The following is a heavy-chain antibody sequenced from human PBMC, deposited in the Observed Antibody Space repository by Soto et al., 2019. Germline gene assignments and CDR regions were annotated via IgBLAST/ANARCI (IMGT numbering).Heavy chain of an antibody. CDR2: ISYDGSNK. J-gene: IGHJ4*02. V-gene: IGHV3-30*18. Sequence: QVQLVESGGGVVQPGRSLRLSCAASGFTFSSYGMHWVRQAPGKGLEWVAVISYDGSNKYYADSVKGRFTISRDNSKNTLYLQMHSLRAEDTAVYYCAKSPLSVTSSYYFDYWGQGTLVTVSS. D-gene: IGHD4-17*01. CDR3: AKSPLSVTSSYYFDY. CDR1: GFTFSSYG.